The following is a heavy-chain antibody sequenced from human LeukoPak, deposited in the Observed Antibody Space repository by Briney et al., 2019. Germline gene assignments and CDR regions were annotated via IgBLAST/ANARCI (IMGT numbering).Heavy chain of an antibody. CDR1: GVSISSGGYY. J-gene: IGHJ4*02. D-gene: IGHD3-3*01. V-gene: IGHV4-31*03. Sequence: SETLSLTCTVSGVSISSGGYYWSWIRQHPGKGLEWIGYIYYSGSTYYNPSLKRRVTISVDTSKNQFTLRLSSVTAADTAVYYCARDLDGSGYYLDYWGQGTLVTVSS. CDR2: IYYSGST. CDR3: ARDLDGSGYYLDY.